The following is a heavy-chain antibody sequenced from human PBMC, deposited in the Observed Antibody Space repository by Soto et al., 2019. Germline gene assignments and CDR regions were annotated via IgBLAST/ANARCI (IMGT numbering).Heavy chain of an antibody. Sequence: GGSLRLSCAASGFTFSSYAMHWVRQAPGKGLEWVAVISYDGSNKYYADSVKGRFTISRDNSKNTLYLQMNSLRAEDTAVYYCSRDSGPTVHSYWGQGTLVTVSS. J-gene: IGHJ4*02. CDR2: ISYDGSNK. CDR3: SRDSGPTVHSY. V-gene: IGHV3-30-3*01. CDR1: GFTFSSYA. D-gene: IGHD4-17*01.